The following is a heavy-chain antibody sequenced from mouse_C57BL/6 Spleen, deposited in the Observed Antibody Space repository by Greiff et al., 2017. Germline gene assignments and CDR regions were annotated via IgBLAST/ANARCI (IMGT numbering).Heavy chain of an antibody. Sequence: QVQLQQSGAELVMPGASVKLSCKASGYTFTSYWMHWVKQRPGQGLEWIGEIDPSDSYTNYNQKFKGKSTLTVDKSSSTVYMQLSSLTSEDSAVYYGARSDWDAYYCDYWGQGTTLTVSS. D-gene: IGHD4-1*01. V-gene: IGHV1-69*01. CDR3: ARSDWDAYYCDY. CDR2: IDPSDSYT. CDR1: GYTFTSYW. J-gene: IGHJ2*01.